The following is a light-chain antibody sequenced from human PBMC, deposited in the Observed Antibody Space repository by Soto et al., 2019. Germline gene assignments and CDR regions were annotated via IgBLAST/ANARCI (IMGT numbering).Light chain of an antibody. J-gene: IGLJ1*01. CDR1: SSEIVSNY. V-gene: IGLV1-47*01. CDR2: RNN. Sequence: QSVLTQPPSASWTPGQRVTISCSGSSSEIVSNYVYWYQQLPGTSPKLLIYRNNQRPSVVPDRFSGSKSGTSASLAISGLRYEDEDDYYCGSWDDSLXGYVVGTGTKVXV. CDR3: GSWDDSLXGYV.